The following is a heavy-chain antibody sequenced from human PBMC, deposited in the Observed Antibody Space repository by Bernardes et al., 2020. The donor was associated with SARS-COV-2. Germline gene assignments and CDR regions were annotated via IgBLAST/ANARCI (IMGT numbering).Heavy chain of an antibody. Sequence: ASVKVSCKASGYTFTSYGISWVRQAPGQGLEWMGWISAYNGNTNYAQKLQGRVTMTTDTSTSTAYMELRSLRSDATAVYYCARLCSGGSCYRSYYYYYGMDVWGQETTVTFSS. J-gene: IGHJ6*02. CDR3: ARLCSGGSCYRSYYYYYGMDV. CDR2: ISAYNGNT. D-gene: IGHD2-15*01. CDR1: GYTFTSYG. V-gene: IGHV1-18*04.